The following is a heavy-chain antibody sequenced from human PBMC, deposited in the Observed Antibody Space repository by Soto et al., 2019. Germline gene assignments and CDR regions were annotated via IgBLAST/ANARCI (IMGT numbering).Heavy chain of an antibody. CDR1: GYTFTSYG. V-gene: IGHV1-18*01. CDR3: ARDLFASGSYFFVDYFDY. CDR2: ISAYNGNT. Sequence: QVQLVQSGAEVKKPGASVKVSCKASGYTFTSYGISWVRQAPGQGLEWMGWISAYNGNTNYAQKLQGRVTMTTDTSTSTAYMELRSLRSDDTDVYYCARDLFASGSYFFVDYFDYRGQGTLVTVSS. D-gene: IGHD1-26*01. J-gene: IGHJ4*02.